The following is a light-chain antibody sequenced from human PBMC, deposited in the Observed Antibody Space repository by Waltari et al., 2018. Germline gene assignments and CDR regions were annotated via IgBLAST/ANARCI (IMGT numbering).Light chain of an antibody. J-gene: IGLJ3*02. CDR1: GSHIEYNY. CDR3: GTWDSSLSAVV. Sequence: QSVLTQPPSVSAAPGQTVTISCSGSGSHIEYNYVSWYQQLPGTAPKPLIYDNHKRPSVIPDRFSGSKSGTSATLGITGLQTGDEAHYYCGTWDSSLSAVVFGGGTKLTVL. V-gene: IGLV1-51*01. CDR2: DNH.